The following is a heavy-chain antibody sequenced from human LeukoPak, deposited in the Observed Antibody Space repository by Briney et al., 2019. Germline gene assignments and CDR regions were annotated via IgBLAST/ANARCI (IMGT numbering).Heavy chain of an antibody. D-gene: IGHD5-12*01. CDR3: ARERARVGYSGYDRAYDYYYYYMDA. CDR1: GGSFSGYY. J-gene: IGHJ6*03. CDR2: INHSGST. V-gene: IGHV4-34*01. Sequence: SETLSLTCAVYGGSFSGYYWSWIRQPPGKGLEWIGEINHSGSTNYNPSLKSRVTISVDTSKNQFSLKLSSVTAADTAVYYCARERARVGYSGYDRAYDYYYYYMDAWGKGTTVTISS.